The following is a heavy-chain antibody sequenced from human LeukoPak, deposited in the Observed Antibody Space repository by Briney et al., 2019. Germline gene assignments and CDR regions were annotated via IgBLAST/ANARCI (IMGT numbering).Heavy chain of an antibody. CDR1: GFTFDDYG. CDR2: INWNGGST. CDR3: AKDGRRAVTNYYYYYMDV. Sequence: GGSLRLSCAASGFTFDDYGMSWVRQAPGKGLEWVSGINWNGGSTGYADSVKGRFTISRDNSKNTLYLQMNSLRAEDTAVYYCAKDGRRAVTNYYYYYMDVWGKGTTVTVSS. D-gene: IGHD4-17*01. V-gene: IGHV3-20*04. J-gene: IGHJ6*03.